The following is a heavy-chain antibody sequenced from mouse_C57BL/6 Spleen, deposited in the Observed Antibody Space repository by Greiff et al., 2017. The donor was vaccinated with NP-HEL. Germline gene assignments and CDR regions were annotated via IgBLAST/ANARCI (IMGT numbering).Heavy chain of an antibody. Sequence: VQLQQPGAELVMPGASVKLSCKASGYTFTSYWMHWVKQRPGQGLEWIGEIDPSDSYTNYNQKFKGKSTLTVDKSSSTAYMQLSSLTSEDSAVYYCARYYGSSAMDYWGQGTSVTVSS. CDR3: ARYYGSSAMDY. D-gene: IGHD1-1*01. V-gene: IGHV1-69*01. J-gene: IGHJ4*01. CDR2: IDPSDSYT. CDR1: GYTFTSYW.